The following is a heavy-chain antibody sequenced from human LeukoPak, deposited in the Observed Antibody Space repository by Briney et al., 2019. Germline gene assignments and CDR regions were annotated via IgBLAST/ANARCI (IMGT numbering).Heavy chain of an antibody. V-gene: IGHV1-69*04. D-gene: IGHD3-9*01. CDR2: IIPILGIA. CDR1: GGTLSSHA. J-gene: IGHJ6*02. CDR3: ATPYYDILTGLMDV. Sequence: SVNDSCKASGGTLSSHAISWVRPAPGQGLDWMGRIIPILGIANYAQKFQGRVTITADKSTSTAYMELSSLRSEDTAVYYCATPYYDILTGLMDVWGQGTTVTVSS.